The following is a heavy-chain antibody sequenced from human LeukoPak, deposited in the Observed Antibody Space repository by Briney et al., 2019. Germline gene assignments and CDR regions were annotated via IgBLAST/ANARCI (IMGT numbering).Heavy chain of an antibody. CDR1: GGSISSTNW. V-gene: IGHV4-4*02. CDR2: VELSGRT. J-gene: IGHJ4*02. CDR3: AREGGPYRPLDH. Sequence: PSETLSLTCGVSGGSISSTNWWTWVRQPPGEGLEWIGEVELSGRTNYNPSLESRVTISVDMSANHISLKLTSVTAADTAVYCAREGGPYRPLDHSGQGTLVTVSS.